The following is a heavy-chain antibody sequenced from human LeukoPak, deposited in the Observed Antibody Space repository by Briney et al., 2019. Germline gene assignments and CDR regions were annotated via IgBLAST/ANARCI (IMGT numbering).Heavy chain of an antibody. CDR3: ARDLYH. CDR2: ISSNGDTT. V-gene: IGHV3-64*04. J-gene: IGHJ5*02. Sequence: GGSLRLSCSASGFTFSNYYMHWVRQAPGKGLEYVSMISSNGDTTYYADSVKGRFTISRDNSKNTLYLQMNSLRAEDTAVYYCARDLYHWGQGTLVTVSS. CDR1: GFTFSNYY.